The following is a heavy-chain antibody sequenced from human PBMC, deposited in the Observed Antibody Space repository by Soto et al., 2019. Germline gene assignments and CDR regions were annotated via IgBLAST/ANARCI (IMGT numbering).Heavy chain of an antibody. CDR2: INPSGGST. CDR3: ARTYYDFWSGYSTPPSY. CDR1: GYTFTSYY. Sequence: QVQLVQSGAEVKKPGASVKVSCKASGYTFTSYYMHWVRQAPGQGLEWMGIINPSGGSTSYAQKFQGRVTMTRDTSTSTVYMELSSLRSEDTAVYCCARTYYDFWSGYSTPPSYWGQGTLVTVSS. V-gene: IGHV1-46*03. D-gene: IGHD3-3*01. J-gene: IGHJ4*02.